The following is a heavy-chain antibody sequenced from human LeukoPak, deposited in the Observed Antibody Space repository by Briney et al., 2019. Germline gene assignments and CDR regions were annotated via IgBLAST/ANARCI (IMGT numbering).Heavy chain of an antibody. Sequence: SETLSLTCTVSGGSMSSYYWSWIRQPPGKGLEWMAYIYYSGTPNYNPSLESRVTISVDTSKNQFSLKLSSVTAADTAVYYCARVSAYYDSSGSRYYYYMDVWGTGTTVTVS. CDR1: GGSMSSYY. V-gene: IGHV4-59*01. CDR2: IYYSGTP. CDR3: ARVSAYYDSSGSRYYYYMDV. J-gene: IGHJ6*03. D-gene: IGHD3-22*01.